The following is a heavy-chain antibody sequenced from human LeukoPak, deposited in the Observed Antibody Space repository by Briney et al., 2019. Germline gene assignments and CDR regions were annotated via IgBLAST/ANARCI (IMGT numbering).Heavy chain of an antibody. Sequence: ASVKASCKTSGYTFTTYYMHWVRQAPGQGLEWMGIINPSGGSTTYAQNFQGRVTMTRDTSTSAVYMEVSSLRSEDTAVYYCARGGFLAVAPHQYYFDYWGQGTLVTVSS. V-gene: IGHV1-46*01. J-gene: IGHJ4*02. CDR2: INPSGGST. CDR1: GYTFTTYY. CDR3: ARGGFLAVAPHQYYFDY. D-gene: IGHD6-19*01.